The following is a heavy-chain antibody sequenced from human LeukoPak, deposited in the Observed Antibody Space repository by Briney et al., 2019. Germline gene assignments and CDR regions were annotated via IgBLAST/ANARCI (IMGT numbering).Heavy chain of an antibody. CDR1: GFTFRNYV. CDR2: IKQDGSEK. J-gene: IGHJ4*02. D-gene: IGHD5/OR15-5a*01. Sequence: GGSLRLSCAASGFTFRNYVIHWVRQAPGKGLEWVANIKQDGSEKYYVDSVKGRFTISRDNAKNSLYLQMNSLRAEDTAVYYCARGRGVSYFDYWGQGTLVTVSS. V-gene: IGHV3-7*01. CDR3: ARGRGVSYFDY.